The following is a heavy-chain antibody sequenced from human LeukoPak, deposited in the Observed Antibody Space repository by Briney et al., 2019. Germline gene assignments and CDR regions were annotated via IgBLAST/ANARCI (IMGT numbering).Heavy chain of an antibody. CDR1: GGSISSGSYY. Sequence: KTSETLSLTCTVSGGSISSGSYYWSWIRQPAGKGLEWIGRIYTSGSTNYNPSLKSRVTISVDTSKNQFSLKLSSVTAADTAVYYCARGGVLEAWFDPWGQGTLVTVSS. J-gene: IGHJ5*02. CDR3: ARGGVLEAWFDP. V-gene: IGHV4-61*02. D-gene: IGHD3-10*01. CDR2: IYTSGST.